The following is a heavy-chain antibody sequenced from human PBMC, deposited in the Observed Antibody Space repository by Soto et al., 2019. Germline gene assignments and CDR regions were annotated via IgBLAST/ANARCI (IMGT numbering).Heavy chain of an antibody. CDR2: INPSGGSA. V-gene: IGHV1-46*01. CDR1: GYSFTTYY. D-gene: IGHD5-18*01. CDR3: ARGGYNYGNDY. J-gene: IGHJ4*02. Sequence: QVQLVQSGAEVKKPGASVKVSCKASGYSFTTYYMCWVRQVPGQGPEWMGIINPSGGSATYAQKFKGRATMTRDTSTSTGYMELSSMRSEDTAVYYCARGGYNYGNDYWGQGTLITVSS.